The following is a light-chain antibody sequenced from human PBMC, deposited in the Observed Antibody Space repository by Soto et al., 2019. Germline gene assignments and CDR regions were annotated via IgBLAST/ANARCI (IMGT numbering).Light chain of an antibody. J-gene: IGKJ5*01. CDR3: QQYDNSPIT. Sequence: EIGLTQSACTLSLSPGERATLSCRASQSVSSSYLAWYQQKPGQAPRLLIYGASSRATGIPDRFSGTGYETDFTLTISRLETEDFAVYYCQQYDNSPITFGQGTRLEIK. CDR1: QSVSSSY. V-gene: IGKV3-20*01. CDR2: GAS.